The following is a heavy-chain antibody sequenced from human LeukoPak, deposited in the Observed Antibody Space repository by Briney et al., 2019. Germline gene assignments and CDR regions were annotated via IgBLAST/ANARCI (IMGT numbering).Heavy chain of an antibody. V-gene: IGHV3-48*03. CDR1: GFTFSSYE. CDR3: AREGTAMVSFDY. D-gene: IGHD5-18*01. Sequence: GGSLRLSCAASGFTFSSYEMNWVRQAPGKGLEWVSYISSGGNTIYYADSVKGRFTISRDNAKNSLYLQTNSLRAEDTAVYYCAREGTAMVSFDYWGQGTLVTVSS. J-gene: IGHJ4*02. CDR2: ISSGGNTI.